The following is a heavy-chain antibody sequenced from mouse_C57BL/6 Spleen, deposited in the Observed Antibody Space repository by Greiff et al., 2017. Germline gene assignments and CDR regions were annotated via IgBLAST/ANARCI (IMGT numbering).Heavy chain of an antibody. CDR1: GFTFSSYA. CDR3: ARGDSSGWFAY. CDR2: ISDGGSYT. J-gene: IGHJ3*01. D-gene: IGHD3-2*02. V-gene: IGHV5-4*03. Sequence: EVKLEESGGGLVKPGGSLKLSCAASGFTFSSYAMSWVRQTPEKRLEWVATISDGGSYTYYPDNVKGRFTISRDNAKNNLYLQMSHLKSEDTAMYYCARGDSSGWFAYWGQGTLVTVSA.